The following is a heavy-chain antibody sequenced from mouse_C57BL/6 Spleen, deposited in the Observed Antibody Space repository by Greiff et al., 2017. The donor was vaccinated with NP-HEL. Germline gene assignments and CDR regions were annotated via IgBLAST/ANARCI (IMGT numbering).Heavy chain of an antibody. Sequence: DVKLVESGGGLVQPGGSMKLSCVASGFTFSNYWMNWVRQSPEKGLEWVAQIRLKSDNYATHYAESVKGRFTISRDDSKSSVYLQMNNVRAEDTGIYYCAGGVYGSTHDFDDWGQGTTLTVSS. CDR2: IRLKSDNYAT. CDR3: AGGVYGSTHDFDD. J-gene: IGHJ2*01. V-gene: IGHV6-3*01. D-gene: IGHD1-1*01. CDR1: GFTFSNYW.